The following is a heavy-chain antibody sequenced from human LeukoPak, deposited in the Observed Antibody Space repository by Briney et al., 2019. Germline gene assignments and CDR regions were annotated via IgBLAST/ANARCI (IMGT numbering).Heavy chain of an antibody. CDR1: GGSISSYY. J-gene: IGHJ4*02. Sequence: PSETLSLTCTVSGGSISSYYWNWIRQPAGKGLEWIGHIYTSGSTNYNSSSKSRVTMSVDTSKNQFSVKLNSVIAADTAMYYCARGVYLGNGYYFDYWRQGTLVSVSS. CDR2: IYTSGST. D-gene: IGHD2-8*01. CDR3: ARGVYLGNGYYFDY. V-gene: IGHV4-4*07.